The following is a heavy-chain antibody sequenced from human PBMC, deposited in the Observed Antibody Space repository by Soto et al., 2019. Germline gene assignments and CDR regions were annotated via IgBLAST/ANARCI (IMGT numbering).Heavy chain of an antibody. CDR2: INTYNGST. Sequence: ASVKVSCKASGYSFTNYGITWVRQAPGQGLEWMGWINTYNGSTDYQQTLQDRVTLTKDTYTSTAYMELRSLRSDDTALYFCARASVDLTARVHFDLCGQGHKVTVYS. CDR1: GYSFTNYG. CDR3: ARASVDLTARVHFDL. V-gene: IGHV1-18*04. J-gene: IGHJ4*02.